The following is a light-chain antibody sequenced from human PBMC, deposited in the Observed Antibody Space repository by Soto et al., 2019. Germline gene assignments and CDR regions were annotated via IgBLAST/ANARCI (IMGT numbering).Light chain of an antibody. CDR1: QSVSSSY. CDR3: QQYGRHG. J-gene: IGKJ5*01. V-gene: IGKV3-20*01. Sequence: EIVLTQSPGTLSLSPGERATLSCRASQSVSSSYLAWYQQKPGQAPRLLIYGASSRATGIPDRFSGSGSGTDFTLTISRLEPEDFAVYYCQQYGRHGFGQGTRLEI. CDR2: GAS.